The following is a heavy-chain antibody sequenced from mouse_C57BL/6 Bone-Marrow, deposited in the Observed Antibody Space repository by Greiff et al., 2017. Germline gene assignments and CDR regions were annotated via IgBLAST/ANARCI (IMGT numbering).Heavy chain of an antibody. CDR2: IRLKSDNYAT. V-gene: IGHV6-3*01. Sequence: DVKLVESGGGLVQPGGSMKLSCVASGFTFSNYWMNWVRQSPEKGLEWVAQIRLKSDNYATHYAESVKGRFTISRDDSKSSVYLQMNNLRAEDTGIYYCTITTVVEGWFAYWGQGTLVTVSA. J-gene: IGHJ3*01. CDR3: TITTVVEGWFAY. CDR1: GFTFSNYW. D-gene: IGHD1-1*01.